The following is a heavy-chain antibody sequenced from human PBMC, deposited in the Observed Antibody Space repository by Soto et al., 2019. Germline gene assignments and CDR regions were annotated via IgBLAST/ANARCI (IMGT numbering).Heavy chain of an antibody. CDR2: IYYSGST. J-gene: IGHJ5*02. V-gene: IGHV4-59*12. Sequence: SETLSLTCTVAGGSISSYYWTWFRQPPGKGLEWIGYIYYSGSTNYNPSLKSRVTISVDTSKNQFSLKLSSVTAADTAVYYCARDFNGSPNNWFDPWGQGTLVTVSS. D-gene: IGHD2-8*01. CDR3: ARDFNGSPNNWFDP. CDR1: GGSISSYY.